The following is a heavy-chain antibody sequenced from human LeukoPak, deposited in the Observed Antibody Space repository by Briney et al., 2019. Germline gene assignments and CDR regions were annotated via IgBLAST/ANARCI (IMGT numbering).Heavy chain of an antibody. CDR1: GFTFSSYA. CDR2: ISYDGSNK. V-gene: IGHV3-30*04. J-gene: IGHJ6*04. Sequence: PAGGSLRLSCAASGFTFSSYAMHWVRQAPVKGLEWVAVISYDGSNKYYADSVKGRFTISRDNSKNTLYLQMNSLRAEDTAVYYCARDLGSSSPPYGMDVWGKGTTVTVSS. D-gene: IGHD6-13*01. CDR3: ARDLGSSSPPYGMDV.